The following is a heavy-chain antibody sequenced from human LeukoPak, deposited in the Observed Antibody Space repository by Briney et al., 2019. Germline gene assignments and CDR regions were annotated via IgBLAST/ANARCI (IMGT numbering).Heavy chain of an antibody. CDR2: INRDASSI. CDR3: AELGITMIGGV. D-gene: IGHD3-10*02. Sequence: GGSLRLSCAASGFTFSTYWMHWVRQAPGKGLVWVSRINRDASSIAYADSVKGRFTISRDNAKNTLNLQMNSLRAEDTAVYYCAELGITMIGGVWGKGTTVTISS. J-gene: IGHJ6*04. V-gene: IGHV3-74*01. CDR1: GFTFSTYW.